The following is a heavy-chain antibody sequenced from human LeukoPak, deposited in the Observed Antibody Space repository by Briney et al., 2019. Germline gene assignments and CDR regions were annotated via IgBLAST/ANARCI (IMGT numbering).Heavy chain of an antibody. CDR2: INPSGGST. J-gene: IGHJ6*02. V-gene: IGHV1-46*01. D-gene: IGHD4-17*01. Sequence: GASVKVSCKASGYTFTSYYMHWVRQAPGQGLEWMGIINPSGGSTRYAQKFQGRVTVTRDTSTSTVYMELSSLRAEDTAVYYCAKDDGDYHYYYYYGMDVWGQGTTVTVSS. CDR1: GYTFTSYY. CDR3: AKDDGDYHYYYYYGMDV.